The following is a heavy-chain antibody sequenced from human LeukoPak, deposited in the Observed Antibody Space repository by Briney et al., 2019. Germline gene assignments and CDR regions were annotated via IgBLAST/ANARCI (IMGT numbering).Heavy chain of an antibody. Sequence: ASVKVSCKASGYTFTGYYMHWVRQAPGQGLEWMGWISAYNGNTNYAQKLQGRVTMTTDTSTSTAYMELRSLRSDDTAVYYRAATSGIAAAGPDYWGQGTLVTVSS. V-gene: IGHV1-18*04. CDR1: GYTFTGYY. D-gene: IGHD6-13*01. J-gene: IGHJ4*02. CDR3: AATSGIAAAGPDY. CDR2: ISAYNGNT.